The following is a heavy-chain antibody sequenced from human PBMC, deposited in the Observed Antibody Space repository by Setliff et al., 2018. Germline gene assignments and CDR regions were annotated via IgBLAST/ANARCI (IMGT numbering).Heavy chain of an antibody. Sequence: ASVKVSCKVSGSTVTESSMHWVRQAPGKGLGWMGGFDPEDGERIYAQHFQGRLTMTEDTSTDTAYMELSSLRSEDTAVYYCVREGVDSRSSTDYRYYMDVWGKGTTVTVSS. J-gene: IGHJ6*03. CDR3: VREGVDSRSSTDYRYYMDV. CDR2: FDPEDGER. CDR1: GSTVTESS. D-gene: IGHD3-22*01. V-gene: IGHV1-24*01.